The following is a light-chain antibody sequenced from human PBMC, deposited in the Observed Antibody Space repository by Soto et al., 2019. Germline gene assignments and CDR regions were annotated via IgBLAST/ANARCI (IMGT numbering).Light chain of an antibody. CDR2: EVT. Sequence: QSALTQPASLSGSPGQAITISCAGTSSDFGGSKYVSWYQQHPGKAPKLIIYEVTYRPSGVSARFSGSKSGNTASLTVSGLQAEDEADYYCSSKRSSDTLYVFGTGNKVTVL. J-gene: IGLJ1*01. CDR3: SSKRSSDTLYV. CDR1: SSDFGGSKY. V-gene: IGLV2-14*01.